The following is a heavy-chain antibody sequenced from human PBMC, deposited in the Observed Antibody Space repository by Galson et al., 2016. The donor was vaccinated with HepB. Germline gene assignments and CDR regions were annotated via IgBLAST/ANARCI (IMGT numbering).Heavy chain of an antibody. J-gene: IGHJ6*02. CDR2: LNRDGSST. V-gene: IGHV3-74*01. CDR1: GFTFSGHW. Sequence: SLRLSCAASGFTFSGHWMHWVRQAPGKGLEWVSRLNRDGSSTDYADSVKGRFTISRDNAKNTVHVQMNSLRAEDTALYYCARGMGDRYAMDVWGQGTTVTVSS. CDR3: ARGMGDRYAMDV. D-gene: IGHD3-16*01.